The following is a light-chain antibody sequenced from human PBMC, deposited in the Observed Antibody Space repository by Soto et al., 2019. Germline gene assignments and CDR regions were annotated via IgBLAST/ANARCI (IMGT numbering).Light chain of an antibody. CDR2: GAS. CDR1: QSVRSN. J-gene: IGKJ5*01. V-gene: IGKV3-15*01. CDR3: QQYDNWPIT. Sequence: EKVMTHSPATLSVSPCERATLSPRASQSVRSNLAWYQQKPGQAPRLLIYGASNRATDIPGRFDGSGSGTEFTLTISSLQSEDFAVYYCQQYDNWPITFGQGTRLEI.